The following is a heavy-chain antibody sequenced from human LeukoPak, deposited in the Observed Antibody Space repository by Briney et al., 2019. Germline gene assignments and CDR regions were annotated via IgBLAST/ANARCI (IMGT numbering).Heavy chain of an antibody. V-gene: IGHV3-23*01. J-gene: IGHJ4*02. CDR1: GFTFSSYA. CDR2: ISGSGGST. D-gene: IGHD2-15*01. CDR3: ANHHGGGRNMDY. Sequence: GGSLRLSCAASGFTFSSYAMSWVRQAPGKGLEWVSAISGSGGSTYYADSVKGRFTISRDNSKNTLYLQMNSLRAEDTAVYYCANHHGGGRNMDYWGQGNLVTVSS.